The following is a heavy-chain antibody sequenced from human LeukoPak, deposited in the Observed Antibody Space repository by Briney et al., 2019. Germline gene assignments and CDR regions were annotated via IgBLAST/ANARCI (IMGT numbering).Heavy chain of an antibody. V-gene: IGHV3-33*01. CDR2: IWHDGVNK. CDR3: ARAPIGHAPFDT. Sequence: TGGSLRLSCATSGFTLSSYAMHWVRQAPGKGLEWVAVIWHDGVNKYYAESVKGRFTISRDKSKNTVYLQMDSLRAEDTALYYCARAPIGHAPFDTWGQGTLVTVSS. J-gene: IGHJ4*02. D-gene: IGHD2-21*01. CDR1: GFTLSSYA.